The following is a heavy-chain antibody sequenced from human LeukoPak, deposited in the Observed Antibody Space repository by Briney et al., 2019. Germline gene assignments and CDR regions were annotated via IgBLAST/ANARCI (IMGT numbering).Heavy chain of an antibody. CDR3: AKRQAHYYYGMDV. CDR1: GFTFSSYA. D-gene: IGHD1-1*01. Sequence: PGGSLRLSCAASGFTFSSYAMHWVRQAPGKGLEWVAVISYDGSNKYHADSVKGRFTISRDNSKNTLYLQMNSLRAEDTAVYYCAKRQAHYYYGMDVWGQGTTVTVSS. V-gene: IGHV3-30*04. CDR2: ISYDGSNK. J-gene: IGHJ6*02.